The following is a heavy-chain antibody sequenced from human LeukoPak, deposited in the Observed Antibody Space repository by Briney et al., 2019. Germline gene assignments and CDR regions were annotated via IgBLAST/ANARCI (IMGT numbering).Heavy chain of an antibody. CDR2: LSSSSGTI. J-gene: IGHJ4*02. Sequence: GGSLRLSCAASGFTFSSYSMNWVRQAPGKGLEWVSYLSSSSGTIYYADSVKGRFTISRDNAENSLYLQMNSLRDEDTAVYYCARDLNLYDSSGYYPRWGQGTLVTVFS. CDR3: ARDLNLYDSSGYYPR. D-gene: IGHD3-22*01. CDR1: GFTFSSYS. V-gene: IGHV3-48*02.